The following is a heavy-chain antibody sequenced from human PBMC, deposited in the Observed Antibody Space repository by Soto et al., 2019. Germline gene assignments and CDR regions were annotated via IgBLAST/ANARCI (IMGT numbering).Heavy chain of an antibody. J-gene: IGHJ4*02. CDR1: GDSISNFY. D-gene: IGHD3-10*01. CDR2: IYYTVST. Sequence: SETLSLTCPVSGDSISNFYWSWIRQPPGKGLEWIGYIYYTVSTNYNPSLTSRVTMSVDTSKKQFSLKLTSVTAADTAVYYCARQRGNYFDYWGQGRLVTVSS. V-gene: IGHV4-59*01. CDR3: ARQRGNYFDY.